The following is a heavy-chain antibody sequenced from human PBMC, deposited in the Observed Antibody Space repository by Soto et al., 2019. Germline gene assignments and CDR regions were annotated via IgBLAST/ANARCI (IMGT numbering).Heavy chain of an antibody. CDR3: ARDQGRSITCQLDY. CDR2: ISYDGSNT. Sequence: GGSLRLSCAVPGFTFSTYAMHWARQAPGKGLEWVAVISYDGSNTYYADSVKGRFTISRDNMLYLQMNSLRAEDTAVYYCARDQGRSITCQLDYWGQGTLVTVSS. D-gene: IGHD2-2*01. J-gene: IGHJ4*02. CDR1: GFTFSTYA. V-gene: IGHV3-30-3*01.